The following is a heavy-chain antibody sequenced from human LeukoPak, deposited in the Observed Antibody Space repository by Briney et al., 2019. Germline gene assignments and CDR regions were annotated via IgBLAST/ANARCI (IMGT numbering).Heavy chain of an antibody. CDR1: GFTFSSYA. D-gene: IGHD6-19*01. Sequence: GGSLRLSCAASGFTFSSYAMSWVRQAPGKGLEWVATISGSGGNTYYADSVKGRFTISRDNSKNTLYLQMKSLRAEDTAVYYCAKGHQWRIRRNYFDYWGQGTLVTVSS. V-gene: IGHV3-23*01. CDR3: AKGHQWRIRRNYFDY. J-gene: IGHJ4*02. CDR2: ISGSGGNT.